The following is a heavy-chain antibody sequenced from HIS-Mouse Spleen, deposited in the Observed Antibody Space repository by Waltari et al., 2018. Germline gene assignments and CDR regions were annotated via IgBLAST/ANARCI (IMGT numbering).Heavy chain of an antibody. D-gene: IGHD6-13*01. J-gene: IGHJ2*01. CDR2: IYYSGST. CDR1: GGSISSSSYY. V-gene: IGHV4-39*07. CDR3: AREIPYSSSWYDWYFDL. Sequence: QLQLQESGPGLVKPSETLSLTCTVSGGSISSSSYYWGWIRQPPGKGLEWIGSIYYSGSTYYNPSIKSGVTISVDTSKNQFSLKLSSVTAAETAVYYCAREIPYSSSWYDWYFDLWGRGTLVTVSS.